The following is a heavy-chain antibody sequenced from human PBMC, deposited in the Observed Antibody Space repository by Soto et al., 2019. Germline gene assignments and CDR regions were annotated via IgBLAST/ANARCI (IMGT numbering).Heavy chain of an antibody. CDR3: VKGFILTAYGMDV. J-gene: IGHJ6*02. CDR1: GFTFSTYA. CDR2: ISSNGGST. V-gene: IGHV3-64D*06. D-gene: IGHD3-9*01. Sequence: PGGSLRLSCSASGFTFSTYAIHWVRQAPGKGLEYVSAISSNGGSTYYADSVKGRFTISRDNSENMLYLQMSSLRAEDTAVYYCVKGFILTAYGMDVWGQGTTVTVSS.